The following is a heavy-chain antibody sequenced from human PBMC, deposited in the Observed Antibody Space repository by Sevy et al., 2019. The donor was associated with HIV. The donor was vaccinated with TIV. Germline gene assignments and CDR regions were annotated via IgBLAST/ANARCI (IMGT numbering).Heavy chain of an antibody. J-gene: IGHJ4*02. Sequence: GGSLGLSCAASGFSFSIYWMHWVRQVPGKGLVWVSRINSDGSSTTYADSVKGRFTFSRDNAKNTLFLQMNSLRVEDTAVYYCVREGVGGYSYGFDYWGQGTLVTVSS. V-gene: IGHV3-74*03. CDR2: INSDGSST. D-gene: IGHD5-18*01. CDR1: GFSFSIYW. CDR3: VREGVGGYSYGFDY.